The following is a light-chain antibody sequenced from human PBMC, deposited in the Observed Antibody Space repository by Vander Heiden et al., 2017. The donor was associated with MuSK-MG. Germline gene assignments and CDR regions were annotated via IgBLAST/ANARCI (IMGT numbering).Light chain of an antibody. Sequence: QSVLTQAPSASGTPGQRVSISCSGSSSNIGSNYVYWYQQLPGTAPKLLIYRNYQRPSGVPDRFSGSKSGTSASLAISGLWSEDEADYYCAAWDDSLRGWVFGGGTKVTVL. J-gene: IGLJ3*02. CDR2: RNY. CDR3: AAWDDSLRGWV. V-gene: IGLV1-47*03. CDR1: SSNIGSNY.